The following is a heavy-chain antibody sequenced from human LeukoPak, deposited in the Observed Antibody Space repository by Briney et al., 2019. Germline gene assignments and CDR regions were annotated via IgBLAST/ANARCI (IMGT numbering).Heavy chain of an antibody. V-gene: IGHV3-13*01. CDR3: ARGVRDIWLGYYYMDV. J-gene: IGHJ6*03. CDR2: IGTAGDT. D-gene: IGHD3-10*01. CDR1: GFTFSSYD. Sequence: GGSLRLSCAASGFTFSSYDMHWVRQATGKGLEWVSDIGTAGDTYYPGSVKGRFTISRENAKNSLYLQMNSLRAGDTAVYYCARGVRDIWLGYYYMDVWGKGTTVTVSS.